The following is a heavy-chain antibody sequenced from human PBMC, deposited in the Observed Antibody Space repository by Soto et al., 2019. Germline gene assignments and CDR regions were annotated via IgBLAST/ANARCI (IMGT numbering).Heavy chain of an antibody. D-gene: IGHD3-3*01. CDR2: ISAYNGNT. V-gene: IGHV1-18*01. Sequence: GASVKVSCKASGYTFTSYGISWVRQAPGQGLEWMGWISAYNGNTNYAQKLQGRVTMTTDTSTSTAYMELRSLRSDDTAVYYCARENTIFGVVIGFDPWGQGTLVTVSS. J-gene: IGHJ5*02. CDR3: ARENTIFGVVIGFDP. CDR1: GYTFTSYG.